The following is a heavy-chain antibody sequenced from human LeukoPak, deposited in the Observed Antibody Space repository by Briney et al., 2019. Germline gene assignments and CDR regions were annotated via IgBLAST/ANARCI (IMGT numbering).Heavy chain of an antibody. V-gene: IGHV3-33*08. J-gene: IGHJ4*02. CDR1: GFTFRSYW. CDR2: IWYDGSNK. Sequence: PGGSLRLSCAASGFTFRSYWMHWVRQAPGKGLEWVAVIWYDGSNKYYAGSVKGRFTISRDNSKNTLYLQMNSLRAEDTAVYYCARGSSTYYYGSGSYPYWGQGTLVTVSS. D-gene: IGHD3-10*01. CDR3: ARGSSTYYYGSGSYPY.